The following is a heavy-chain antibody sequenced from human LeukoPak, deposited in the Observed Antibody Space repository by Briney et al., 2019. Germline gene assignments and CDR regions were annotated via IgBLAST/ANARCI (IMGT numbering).Heavy chain of an antibody. CDR1: GITFNNYN. J-gene: IGHJ4*02. CDR3: ARDAHYYDSSGYFRAPFDY. V-gene: IGHV3-21*01. CDR2: ITSSGTYI. Sequence: TGGSLRLSCAASGITFNNYNMNWVRQAPGRALEWVSSITSSGTYIFYADSVKGRFTISRDNAKNSLYLQMNSLRAEDTAVYYCARDAHYYDSSGYFRAPFDYWGQGTLVTVSS. D-gene: IGHD3-22*01.